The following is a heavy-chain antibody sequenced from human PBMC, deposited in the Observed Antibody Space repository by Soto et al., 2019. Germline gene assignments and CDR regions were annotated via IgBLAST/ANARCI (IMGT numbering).Heavy chain of an antibody. CDR1: RYAFTSYD. D-gene: IGHD2-2*02. CDR2: MNPNSGNT. V-gene: IGHV1-8*01. Sequence: SVKVSSKASRYAFTSYDINWVRQATEQGLEWMGWMNPNSGNTGYAQKFQGRVTMTRNTSISTAYMELSSLRSEDTAVYYCARGGPIPKDIVVVPAAIGYYYYYMDVWGKGTTVTVSS. J-gene: IGHJ6*03. CDR3: ARGGPIPKDIVVVPAAIGYYYYYMDV.